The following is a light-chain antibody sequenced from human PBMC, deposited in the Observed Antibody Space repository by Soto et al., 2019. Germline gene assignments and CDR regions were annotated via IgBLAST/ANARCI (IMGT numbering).Light chain of an antibody. CDR1: QSVSSN. V-gene: IGKV3-15*01. J-gene: IGKJ2*01. Sequence: EIVMTQSPATLSVSPGERATLSCRASQSVSSNLAWFQQNPGQAPRLLIYGASTRATGIPARFSGSGSGTDFTLTISSLQSEDFAVYYWQQYDNWPPYTFGQGTKLEIK. CDR3: QQYDNWPPYT. CDR2: GAS.